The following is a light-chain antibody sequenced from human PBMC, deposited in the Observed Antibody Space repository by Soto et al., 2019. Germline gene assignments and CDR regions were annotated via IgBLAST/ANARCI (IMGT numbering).Light chain of an antibody. CDR1: QGIRND. CDR3: LQDFNYPYT. Sequence: AIQMTQSPSSLSASIGDRVTITCRASQGIRNDLGWYQQNPGKAPKLLISTASTLKSGVPSRFSGSGSGTDFTLTISSLQPEDFATYYCLQDFNYPYTFGQGTKLEIK. V-gene: IGKV1-6*01. CDR2: TAS. J-gene: IGKJ2*01.